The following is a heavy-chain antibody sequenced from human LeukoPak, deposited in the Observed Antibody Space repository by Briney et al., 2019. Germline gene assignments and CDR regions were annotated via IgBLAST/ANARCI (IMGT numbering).Heavy chain of an antibody. CDR3: ARDSGYCGSTSCYYWFDP. J-gene: IGHJ5*02. V-gene: IGHV1-18*01. Sequence: ASVTDSCKASGYTFINYGISWVRQAPGQGLEWMGWISAYNGNTNYAQKVQGRVTMTTDTSTSTAYMELRSLRSDDTAVYYCARDSGYCGSTSCYYWFDPWGQGTLVTVSS. CDR1: GYTFINYG. CDR2: ISAYNGNT. D-gene: IGHD2-2*01.